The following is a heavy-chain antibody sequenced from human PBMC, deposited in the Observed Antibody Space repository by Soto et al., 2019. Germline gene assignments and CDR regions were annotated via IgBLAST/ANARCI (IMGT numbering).Heavy chain of an antibody. CDR3: ARDTYTSGGSPIFAMDV. D-gene: IGHD3-10*01. J-gene: IGHJ6*02. CDR2: INGGNGYA. CDR1: GYTFSNNA. V-gene: IGHV1-3*01. Sequence: ASVKVSCKASGYTFSNNAIHWVRQAPLQELEWMVWINGGNGYAKYSQSFQDRVTLTRDTSASTTYMELSSLRSEDTAIFYCARDTYTSGGSPIFAMDVWG.